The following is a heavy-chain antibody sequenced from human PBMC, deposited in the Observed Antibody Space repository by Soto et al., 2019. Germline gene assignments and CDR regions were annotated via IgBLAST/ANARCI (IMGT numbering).Heavy chain of an antibody. J-gene: IGHJ5*02. CDR3: ARARHQLLETNWFDP. CDR2: ISSSSSYT. V-gene: IGHV3-11*06. Sequence: QVQLVDSGGGWVKTGGSLRPSCSASGFTFSDYYMSWIRQAPGKVLEWVSYISSSSSYTNYADSVKGRFTISRDNAKNSLYLQRNGLRAADTAVYYCARARHQLLETNWFDPWGQGTLVTVSS. D-gene: IGHD2-2*01. CDR1: GFTFSDYY.